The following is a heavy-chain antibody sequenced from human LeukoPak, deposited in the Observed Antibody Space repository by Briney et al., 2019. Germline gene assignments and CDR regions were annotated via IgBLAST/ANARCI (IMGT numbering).Heavy chain of an antibody. V-gene: IGHV3-7*01. Sequence: GGSLRLSCAASGFTFSSYWMSWVRQAPGKGLEWVANIKQDGSEKYYVDSVKGRFTISRDNAKNSLYLQMNSLRAEDTAAYYCARSPTCSYGYYFDYWGQGTLVTVSS. CDR3: ARSPTCSYGYYFDY. D-gene: IGHD5-18*01. CDR1: GFTFSSYW. J-gene: IGHJ4*02. CDR2: IKQDGSEK.